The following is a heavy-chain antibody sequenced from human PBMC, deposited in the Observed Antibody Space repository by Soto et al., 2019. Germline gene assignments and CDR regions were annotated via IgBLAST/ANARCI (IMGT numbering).Heavy chain of an antibody. D-gene: IGHD3-16*02. CDR3: AGLRGSYRSNAFDI. J-gene: IGHJ3*02. V-gene: IGHV4-59*01. CDR1: GGSISSYY. CDR2: IYYSGST. Sequence: SETLSLTCTVSGGSISSYYWSWIRQPPGKGLEWIGYIYYSGSTNYNPSLKSRVTISVDTSKNQFSLKLSSVTAADTAVYYCAGLRGSYRSNAFDIWGQGTMVTVSS.